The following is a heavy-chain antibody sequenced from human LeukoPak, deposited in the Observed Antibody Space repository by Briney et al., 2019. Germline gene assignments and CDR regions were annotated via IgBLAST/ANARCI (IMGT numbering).Heavy chain of an antibody. V-gene: IGHV3-23*01. Sequence: GGSLRLSCAASGFTFSSYAMSWVRQAPGKGLEWVSAISGSGGSTYYADSVKGRYTISRDNSKNTLYLQMNSLRAEDTAVYYCAKARRYAGDFDYWGQGTLVTVSS. CDR1: GFTFSSYA. CDR3: AKARRYAGDFDY. D-gene: IGHD5-12*01. CDR2: ISGSGGST. J-gene: IGHJ4*02.